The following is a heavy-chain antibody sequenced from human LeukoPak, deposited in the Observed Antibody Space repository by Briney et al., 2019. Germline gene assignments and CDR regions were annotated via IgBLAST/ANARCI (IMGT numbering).Heavy chain of an antibody. CDR2: INHSGST. D-gene: IGHD3-9*01. CDR1: GGSLSGYY. CDR3: ARGVEYFDWLSHAGYYFDY. J-gene: IGHJ4*02. V-gene: IGHV4-34*01. Sequence: SETLSLTCAVYGGSLSGYYWSWIRQPPGKGLEWIGEINHSGSTNYNPSLKSRVTISVDTSKNQFSLKLSSVTAADTAVYYCARGVEYFDWLSHAGYYFDYWGQGTLVTVSS.